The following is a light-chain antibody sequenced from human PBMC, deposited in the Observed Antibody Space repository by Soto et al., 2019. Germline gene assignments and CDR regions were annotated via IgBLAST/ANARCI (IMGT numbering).Light chain of an antibody. J-gene: IGLJ2*01. CDR3: AAWDDSLNGPL. CDR2: YDD. CDR1: NSNIGNNA. V-gene: IGLV1-36*01. Sequence: QAVVTQPPSVSAAPRQRVTISCSGTNSNIGNNAVNWYQQLPGKAPKLLIYYDDLLPSGVSDRFSGSKSGTSASLAISGLQSEDEADYYCAAWDDSLNGPLFGGGTKVTVL.